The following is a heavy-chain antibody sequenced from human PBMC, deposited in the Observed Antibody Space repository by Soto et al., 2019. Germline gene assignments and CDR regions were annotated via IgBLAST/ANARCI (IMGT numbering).Heavy chain of an antibody. J-gene: IGHJ4*02. V-gene: IGHV3-11*01. CDR2: IGSTGSVI. CDR1: GFTFSDYY. CDR3: ARDFSRADDS. D-gene: IGHD2-2*01. Sequence: GGSLRLSCAASGFTFSDYYMTWIRQAPGKGLEWVSYIGSTGSVIYYADSVRGRFTVSRDNAHNSLYLQMNSLGAEDTAVYYCARDFSRADDSWGRGTLVTVSS.